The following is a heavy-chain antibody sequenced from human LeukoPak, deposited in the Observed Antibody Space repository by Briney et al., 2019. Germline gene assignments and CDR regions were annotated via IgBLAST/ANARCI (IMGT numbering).Heavy chain of an antibody. D-gene: IGHD6-19*01. CDR2: ISAYNGNT. Sequence: ASVKVSCKASGYTFTSYGISWVRRAPGQGLEWMGWISAYNGNTNYAQKLQGRVTMTTDTSTSTAYMELRSLRSDDTAVYYCARTPRGAVAGTVRTNWFDPWGQGTLVTVSS. J-gene: IGHJ5*02. CDR3: ARTPRGAVAGTVRTNWFDP. V-gene: IGHV1-18*01. CDR1: GYTFTSYG.